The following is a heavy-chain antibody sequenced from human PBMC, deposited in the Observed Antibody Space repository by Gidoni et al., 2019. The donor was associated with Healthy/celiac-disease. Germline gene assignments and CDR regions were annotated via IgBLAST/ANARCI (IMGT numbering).Heavy chain of an antibody. Sequence: GLEWIGEINHSGSTNYNPSLKSRVTISVDTSKNQFSLKLSSVTAADTAVYYCARGYCSSTSCYRTYYDWSDYYYYGMDVWGQGTTVTVSS. CDR3: ARGYCSSTSCYRTYYDWSDYYYYGMDV. CDR2: INHSGST. J-gene: IGHJ6*02. V-gene: IGHV4-34*01. D-gene: IGHD2-2*01.